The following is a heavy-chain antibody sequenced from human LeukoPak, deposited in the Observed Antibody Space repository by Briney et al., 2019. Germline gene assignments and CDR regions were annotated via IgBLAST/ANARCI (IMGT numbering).Heavy chain of an antibody. Sequence: GGSLRLSCAASGFTFSSYAMTWVRQAPGKGLEWVSAISGSINSTYYIDSVKGRFTISRDNSKNTLYLQMNSLRVEDTAVYYCVKGGQLGYWGQGTLVTVSS. J-gene: IGHJ4*02. CDR1: GFTFSSYA. V-gene: IGHV3-23*01. CDR3: VKGGQLGY. D-gene: IGHD6-6*01. CDR2: ISGSINST.